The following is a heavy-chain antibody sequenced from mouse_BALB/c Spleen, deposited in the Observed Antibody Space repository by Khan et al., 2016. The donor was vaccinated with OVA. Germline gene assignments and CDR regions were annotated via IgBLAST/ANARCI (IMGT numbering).Heavy chain of an antibody. J-gene: IGHJ3*01. Sequence: QVQLKESGAELMKPGASVKISCKASGYTFSSYWIEWVKQRPGHGLEWIGEFLPGSGNNNFNEKFRGKATFAADTSSNTAYMQLSSLTSEDSAVYYGARGNYYGSTSWFGYWGQGTLVTVSA. CDR2: FLPGSGNN. CDR3: ARGNYYGSTSWFGY. D-gene: IGHD1-1*01. CDR1: GYTFSSYW. V-gene: IGHV1-9*01.